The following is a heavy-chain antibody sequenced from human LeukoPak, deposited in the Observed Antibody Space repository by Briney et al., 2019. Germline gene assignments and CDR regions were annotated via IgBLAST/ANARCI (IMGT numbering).Heavy chain of an antibody. CDR2: IGYSSTYI. CDR3: AKDRHPYGSGTYYDY. D-gene: IGHD3-10*01. J-gene: IGHJ4*02. Sequence: GGSLRLSCAASGFTFSSYSMNWVRQAPGKGLEWVSSIGYSSTYIYYADSLKGRFTISRDNAKNSLYLQMNSLRAEDTAVYYCAKDRHPYGSGTYYDYWGQGTLVIVSS. CDR1: GFTFSSYS. V-gene: IGHV3-21*01.